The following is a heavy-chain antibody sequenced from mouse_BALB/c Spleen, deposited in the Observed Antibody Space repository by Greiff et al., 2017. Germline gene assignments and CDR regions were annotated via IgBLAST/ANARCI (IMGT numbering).Heavy chain of an antibody. J-gene: IGHJ1*01. Sequence: QVQLQQSGPELVKPGASVRISCKASGYTFTSYYIHWVKQRPGQGLEWIGWIYPGNVNTKYNEKFKGKATLTADKSSSTAYMQLSSLTSEDSAVYFCARADGYYGYFDVWGAGTTVTVSS. CDR1: GYTFTSYY. CDR3: ARADGYYGYFDV. V-gene: IGHV1S56*01. CDR2: IYPGNVNT. D-gene: IGHD2-3*01.